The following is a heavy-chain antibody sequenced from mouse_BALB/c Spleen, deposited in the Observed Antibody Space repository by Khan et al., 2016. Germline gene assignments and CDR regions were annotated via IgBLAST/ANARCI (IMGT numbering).Heavy chain of an antibody. CDR1: GYSITSDYA. V-gene: IGHV3-2*02. J-gene: IGHJ4*01. Sequence: EVQLQESGPGLVKPSQSLSLTCTVTGYSITSDYAWNWLRQFPGNKLEWMGYITYSGTTTYNPYLKSRISITRDTSKNQFILQLNSVTTEDTATYYCARWLDAMDYWGQGTSVTVSS. D-gene: IGHD2-2*01. CDR2: ITYSGTT. CDR3: ARWLDAMDY.